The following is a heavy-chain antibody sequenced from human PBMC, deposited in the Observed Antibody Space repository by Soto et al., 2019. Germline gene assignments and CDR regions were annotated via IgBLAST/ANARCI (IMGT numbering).Heavy chain of an antibody. D-gene: IGHD3-3*01. J-gene: IGHJ5*02. V-gene: IGHV2-5*01. CDR3: AHRQGLRFFGVVTNNWFDP. CDR1: GFSLSTSGVG. Sequence: SGPTLVKPTQTLTLTCTFSGFSLSTSGVGVGWIRQPPGKALEWLALIYWNDDKRYSPSLKSRLTITKDTSKNQVVLTMTNMDPVDTATYYCAHRQGLRFFGVVTNNWFDPWGQGTLVTVSS. CDR2: IYWNDDK.